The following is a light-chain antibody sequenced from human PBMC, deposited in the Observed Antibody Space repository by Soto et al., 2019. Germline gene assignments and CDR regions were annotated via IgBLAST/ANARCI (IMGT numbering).Light chain of an antibody. CDR3: SSYVRNNMGL. V-gene: IGLV2-8*01. CDR1: SSDVGAYNS. J-gene: IGLJ1*01. Sequence: QSVLTQPPSASGARGQSVTIACTETSSDVGAYNSVSVYQQHPGKAPQRMIYEVSKRPSGVPDRFSGSKSGNTASLTVSGLQTEDEAXYYCSSYVRNNMGLFGPGTKVTVL. CDR2: EVS.